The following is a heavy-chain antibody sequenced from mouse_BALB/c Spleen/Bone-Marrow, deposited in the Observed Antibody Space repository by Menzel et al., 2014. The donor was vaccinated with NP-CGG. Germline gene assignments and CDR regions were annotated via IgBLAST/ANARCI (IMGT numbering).Heavy chain of an antibody. D-gene: IGHD2-4*01. CDR3: ARDDYDVGFAY. V-gene: IGHV1-18*01. Sequence: EVQLQQSGPELVKPGASMKISCKASGYSFTGYTMNWVKQSHGKSLEWIGLINPYNGGTSHNQKFKGKATLTVDKSSSTAYMELLSLTSEDSAVYYCARDDYDVGFAYWGQGTLVTVSA. J-gene: IGHJ3*01. CDR1: GYSFTGYT. CDR2: INPYNGGT.